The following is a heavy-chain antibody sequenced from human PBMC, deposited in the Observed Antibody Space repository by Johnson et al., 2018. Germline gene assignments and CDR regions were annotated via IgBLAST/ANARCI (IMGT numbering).Heavy chain of an antibody. D-gene: IGHD3-9*01. J-gene: IGHJ6*03. CDR2: IKTKIDGGTT. CDR3: VTDRRNVDPRVMDV. Sequence: VQLVQSGGGLVKPGGSLRLSCAASGFTFSNAWMNWVRQAPGKGLEWVGRIKTKIDGGTTDYVAPVKGRFTISRDDSKNTLYLQMNNLKTEDTGVYYCVTDRRNVDPRVMDVLGKGTTVTVSS. V-gene: IGHV3-15*07. CDR1: GFTFSNAW.